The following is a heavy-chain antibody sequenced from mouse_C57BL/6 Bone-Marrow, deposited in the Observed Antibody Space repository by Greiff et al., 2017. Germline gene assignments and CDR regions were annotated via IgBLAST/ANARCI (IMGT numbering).Heavy chain of an antibody. J-gene: IGHJ3*01. CDR1: GYTFTSYW. V-gene: IGHV1-72*01. CDR3: ARPPFAY. Sequence: VQLQPGAELVKPGASVQLSCKASGYTFTSYWMHWVKQRPGRGLEWIGRIDPNSGGTKYNEKFKSKATLTVDKPSSTAYMQLSSLTSEDSAVYYCARPPFAYWGQGTLVTVSA. CDR2: IDPNSGGT.